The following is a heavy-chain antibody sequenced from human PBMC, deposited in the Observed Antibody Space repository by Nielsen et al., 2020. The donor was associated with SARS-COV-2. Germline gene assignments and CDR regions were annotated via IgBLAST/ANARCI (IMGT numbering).Heavy chain of an antibody. V-gene: IGHV3-74*01. CDR3: ARAKFYDSGVDP. J-gene: IGHJ5*02. D-gene: IGHD5/OR15-5a*01. Sequence: GESLKISCAASGFSFNEYAMYWVRQAPGKGLVWVSRINSDGRTTTYADSVKGRFTISRDNAKNTLYLQMNSLRAEDTAVYYCARAKFYDSGVDPWGQGTLVTVSS. CDR1: GFSFNEYA. CDR2: INSDGRTT.